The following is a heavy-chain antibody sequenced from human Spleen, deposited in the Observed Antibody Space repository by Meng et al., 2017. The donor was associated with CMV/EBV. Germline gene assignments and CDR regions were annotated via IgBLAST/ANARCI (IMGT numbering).Heavy chain of an antibody. J-gene: IGHJ6*02. V-gene: IGHV1-2*02. Sequence: ASVKVSCKASGYTLTDHYVHWVRQAPGQGLEWMGWINPNSGATNYARDFQGRFTMTRDTSISTAYMELSRLRSDDTAVYYCARDPLYYYYGMDVWGQGTTVTVSS. CDR3: ARDPLYYYYGMDV. CDR2: INPNSGAT. CDR1: GYTLTDHY.